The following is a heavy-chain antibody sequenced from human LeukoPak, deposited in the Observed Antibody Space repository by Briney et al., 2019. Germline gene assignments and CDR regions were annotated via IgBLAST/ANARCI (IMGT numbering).Heavy chain of an antibody. J-gene: IGHJ4*02. CDR2: ISGSGGST. Sequence: GGSLRLSCAASGFTFSSYAMSWVRQAPGKGLEWVSAISGSGGSTYYADSVKGRSTISRDNSKNTLYLQMNSLRAEDTAVYYCAKITPYYYDSSGYYPPDYWGQGTLVTVSS. V-gene: IGHV3-23*01. CDR1: GFTFSSYA. D-gene: IGHD3-22*01. CDR3: AKITPYYYDSSGYYPPDY.